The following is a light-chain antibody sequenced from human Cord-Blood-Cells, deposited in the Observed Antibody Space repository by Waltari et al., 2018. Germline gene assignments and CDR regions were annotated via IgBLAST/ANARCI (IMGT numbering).Light chain of an antibody. CDR2: GAS. V-gene: IGKV3-20*01. CDR3: QQYGSSPLT. Sequence: EIVLTQSPGTLSLSPGERATLSCRASQSVSSSYLAWYQQQPGKAPRLLIDGASSRVTGIPDRFSGSGSGTDFTLTISRLEPEDFAVYYCQQYGSSPLTFGGGTKVEIK. CDR1: QSVSSSY. J-gene: IGKJ4*01.